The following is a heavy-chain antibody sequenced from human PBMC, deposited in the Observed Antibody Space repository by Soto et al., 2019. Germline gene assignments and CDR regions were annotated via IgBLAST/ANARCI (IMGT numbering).Heavy chain of an antibody. CDR1: GGSISSSSYY. V-gene: IGHV4-39*01. Sequence: PSETLSLTCTVSGGSISSSSYYWGWIRQPPGKGLEWIGSIYYSGSTYYNPPLTSRVTISVDTSKNQFSMKLSSVTAADTAVYYCARRSITIFGVVMTEYYFDYWGQGTLVTVSS. CDR3: ARRSITIFGVVMTEYYFDY. CDR2: IYYSGST. D-gene: IGHD3-3*01. J-gene: IGHJ4*02.